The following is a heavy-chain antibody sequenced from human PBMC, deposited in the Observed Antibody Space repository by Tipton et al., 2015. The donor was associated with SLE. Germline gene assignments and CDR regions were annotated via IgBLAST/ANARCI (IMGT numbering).Heavy chain of an antibody. J-gene: IGHJ3*02. V-gene: IGHV3-43*02. D-gene: IGHD2-2*02. CDR3: AKDILAWVRGAVPAAISPAFDI. Sequence: GSLRLSCAASGFTFDDYAMHWVRQAPGKGLEWVSLISGDGGSTYYADSVKGRFTISRDNSKNSLYLQMNSLRTEDTALYYCAKDILAWVRGAVPAAISPAFDIWGQGTMVTVSS. CDR1: GFTFDDYA. CDR2: ISGDGGST.